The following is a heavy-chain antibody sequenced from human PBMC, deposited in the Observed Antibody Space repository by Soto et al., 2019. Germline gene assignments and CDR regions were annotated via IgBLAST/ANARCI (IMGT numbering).Heavy chain of an antibody. J-gene: IGHJ6*02. D-gene: IGHD3-3*01. Sequence: EVQLVESGGGLIQPGGSLRLSCAASGFTVSSNYMSWVRQAPGKGLEWVSVIYSGGSTYYADSVKGRFTISRDNSKNTLYLQMTSLRADDTAVYYCARVPTIFGVVTTYSGIDVWGQGTTVTVSS. CDR3: ARVPTIFGVVTTYSGIDV. V-gene: IGHV3-53*01. CDR1: GFTVSSNY. CDR2: IYSGGST.